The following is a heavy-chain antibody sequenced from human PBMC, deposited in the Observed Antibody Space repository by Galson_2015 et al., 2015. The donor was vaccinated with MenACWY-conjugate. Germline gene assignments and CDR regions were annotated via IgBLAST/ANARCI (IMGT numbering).Heavy chain of an antibody. CDR3: AKGTTASRPNWFDP. CDR2: IKQDGSEK. Sequence: SLRLSCAASGFTFTDYWMSWLRQGPGKGLEWVANIKQDGSEKYYADSLKGRFTISRDNAKNSLYLQMNSLTSEDTAVYYCAKGTTASRPNWFDPWGQGTLVTVSS. D-gene: IGHD6-6*01. CDR1: GFTFTDYW. J-gene: IGHJ5*02. V-gene: IGHV3-7*01.